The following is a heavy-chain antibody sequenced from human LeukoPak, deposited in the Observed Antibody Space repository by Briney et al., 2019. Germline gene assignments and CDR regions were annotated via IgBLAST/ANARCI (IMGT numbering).Heavy chain of an antibody. D-gene: IGHD1-26*01. CDR2: ISGSGGST. J-gene: IGHJ4*02. V-gene: IGHV3-23*01. CDR3: ARRGSYFGGFDY. Sequence: GGSLRLSCAASGFTFSSYAMSWVRQAPGKGLEWVSAISGSGGSTYYADSVKGRFTISRDNAKNRLFLQMNSLRVEGTAIYYCARRGSYFGGFDYWGQGTLVSVPP. CDR1: GFTFSSYA.